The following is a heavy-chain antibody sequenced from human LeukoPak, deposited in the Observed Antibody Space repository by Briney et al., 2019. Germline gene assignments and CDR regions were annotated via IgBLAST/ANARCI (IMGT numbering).Heavy chain of an antibody. V-gene: IGHV1-69*13. CDR2: IIPIFGTA. Sequence: SVKVSCKASGYTFTSYGISWVLQAPGQGLEWMGGIIPIFGTANYAQKFQGRVTITADESTSTAYMELSSLRSEDTAVYYCASGGVVKGAAFDIWGQGTMVTVSS. CDR1: GYTFTSYG. CDR3: ASGGVVKGAAFDI. J-gene: IGHJ3*02. D-gene: IGHD3-3*01.